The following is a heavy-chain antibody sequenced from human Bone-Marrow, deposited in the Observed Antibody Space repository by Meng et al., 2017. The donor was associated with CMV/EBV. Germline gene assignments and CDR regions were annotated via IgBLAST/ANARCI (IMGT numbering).Heavy chain of an antibody. J-gene: IGHJ4*02. CDR1: GLTFGDYA. CDR3: SRAPGGSCSSTSCYPSY. CDR2: IRSKAYGGTT. V-gene: IGHV3-49*04. Sequence: GESLKISCTVSGLTFGDYANYVMSWARQAPGKGLEWVGFIRSKAYGGTTEYAASVSGRFTISRDDSRSIAYLQMNSLKTEDTDVYYCSRAPGGSCSSTSCYPSYWGQRTLVSGSS. D-gene: IGHD2-2*01.